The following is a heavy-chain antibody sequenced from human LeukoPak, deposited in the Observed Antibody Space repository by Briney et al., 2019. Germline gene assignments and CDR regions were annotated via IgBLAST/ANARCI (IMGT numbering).Heavy chain of an antibody. D-gene: IGHD4-23*01. CDR1: GGSFSGYY. V-gene: IGHV4-34*01. Sequence: SETLSLTCAVYGGSFSGYYWSWIRQPPGKGLEWIGEINHSGSTNYNPSLKSRVTISVDTSENQFSLKLSSVTAADTAVYYCAGYRGVVTPSNWFDPWGQGTLVTVSS. CDR2: INHSGST. J-gene: IGHJ5*02. CDR3: AGYRGVVTPSNWFDP.